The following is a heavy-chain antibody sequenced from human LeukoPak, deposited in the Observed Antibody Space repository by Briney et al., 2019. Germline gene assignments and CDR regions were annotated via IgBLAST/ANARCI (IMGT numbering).Heavy chain of an antibody. CDR1: GFTFDDYG. Sequence: GGSLRLSCAASGFTFDDYGMSWVRQAPGKGLEWVSGINWNGGSTGYADSVKGRFTISRDNAKNSLYLQMNSPRAEDTALYYYARDWNYYDSSGGDYCGQGTLVTVSP. D-gene: IGHD3-22*01. J-gene: IGHJ4*02. CDR3: ARDWNYYDSSGGDY. V-gene: IGHV3-20*04. CDR2: INWNGGST.